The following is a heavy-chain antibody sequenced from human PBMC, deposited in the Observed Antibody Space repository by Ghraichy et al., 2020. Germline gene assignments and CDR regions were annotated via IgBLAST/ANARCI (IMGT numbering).Heavy chain of an antibody. CDR3: ARDRGAYCGGDCYLGDY. J-gene: IGHJ4*02. V-gene: IGHV3-48*02. Sequence: GESLNISCAASGFTFSSYSMNWVRQAPGKGLEWVSYISSSSSTIYYADSVKGRFTISRDNAKNSLYLQMNSLRDEDTAVYYCARDRGAYCGGDCYLGDYWGQGTLVTVSS. D-gene: IGHD2-21*02. CDR2: ISSSSSTI. CDR1: GFTFSSYS.